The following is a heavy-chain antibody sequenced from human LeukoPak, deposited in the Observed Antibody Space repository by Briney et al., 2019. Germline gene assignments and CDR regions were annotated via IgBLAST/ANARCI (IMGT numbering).Heavy chain of an antibody. V-gene: IGHV1-69*04. Sequence: GASVKVSCKASGGTFSSYAIGWVRQAPGQGLEWVGRIIPILGIANYAQKFQGRVTITADKSTSTAYMELSSLRSEDTAVYYCAANHPDTAMDDYWGQGTLVTVSS. J-gene: IGHJ4*02. CDR2: IIPILGIA. D-gene: IGHD5-18*01. CDR3: AANHPDTAMDDY. CDR1: GGTFSSYA.